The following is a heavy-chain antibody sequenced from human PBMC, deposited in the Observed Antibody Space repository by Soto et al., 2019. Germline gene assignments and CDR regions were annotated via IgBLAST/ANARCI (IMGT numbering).Heavy chain of an antibody. CDR2: INGGTGDT. D-gene: IGHD5-12*01. CDR3: ASAYDGYFDY. CDR1: GYTFPNHA. Sequence: ASVKVSCKASGYTFPNHAIHWVRQARGQRAEGMGWINGGTGDTGSSQKFQGRGTITRDTSASTAYIDLSSLRSEDTAVYYCASAYDGYFDYWGQGTLVTVSS. V-gene: IGHV1-3*01. J-gene: IGHJ4*02.